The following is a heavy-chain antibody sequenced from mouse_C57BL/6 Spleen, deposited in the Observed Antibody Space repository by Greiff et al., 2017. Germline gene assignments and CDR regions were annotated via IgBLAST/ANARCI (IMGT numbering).Heavy chain of an antibody. J-gene: IGHJ4*01. V-gene: IGHV5-6*01. CDR2: ISSGGSYT. CDR3: ARVTGTRAMDY. CDR1: GFTFSSYG. D-gene: IGHD4-1*01. Sequence: VQLQQSGGDLVKPGGSLKLSCAASGFTFSSYGMSWVRQTPDKRLEWVATISSGGSYTYYPDSVKGRFTISRDNAKNTLYLQMSSLKSEDTAMYYCARVTGTRAMDYWGQGTSVTVSS.